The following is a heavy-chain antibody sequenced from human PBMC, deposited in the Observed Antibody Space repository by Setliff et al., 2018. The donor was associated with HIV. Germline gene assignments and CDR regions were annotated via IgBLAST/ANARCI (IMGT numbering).Heavy chain of an antibody. J-gene: IGHJ3*02. Sequence: ASVKVSCKASGYTFTDYPVHWVRQAPGQRLEWMGWINAGNGDTKYSQKFQGRVTITRDTSASTAYMELSSLRSEDTAVYYCARDPSPYYSDDSGYPDDAFDIWGQGTMVTVSS. D-gene: IGHD3-22*01. CDR2: INAGNGDT. CDR1: GYTFTDYP. CDR3: ARDPSPYYSDDSGYPDDAFDI. V-gene: IGHV1-3*01.